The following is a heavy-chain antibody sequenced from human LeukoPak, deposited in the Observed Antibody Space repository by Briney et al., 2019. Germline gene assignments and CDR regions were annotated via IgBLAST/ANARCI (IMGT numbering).Heavy chain of an antibody. CDR2: INHSGST. CDR3: ARARSGYSRARSLYYFDY. CDR1: GGSFSGYY. V-gene: IGHV4-34*01. D-gene: IGHD6-13*01. Sequence: SETLSLTRAVYGGSFSGYYWSWIRQPPGKGLEWIGEINHSGSTNYNPSLKSRVTISVDTSKNQFSLKLSSVTAADTAVYYCARARSGYSRARSLYYFDYWGQGTLVTVSS. J-gene: IGHJ4*02.